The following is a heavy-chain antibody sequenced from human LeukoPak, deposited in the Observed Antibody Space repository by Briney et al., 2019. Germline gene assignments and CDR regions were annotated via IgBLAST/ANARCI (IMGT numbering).Heavy chain of an antibody. J-gene: IGHJ4*02. Sequence: GASVKVPCKASGGTFSSYAISWVRQAPGQGLEWMGRIIPILGIANYAQKFQGRVTITADKSTSTAYMELSSLRSEDTAVYYCARSLVSGSYYYFDYWGQGTLVTVSS. CDR2: IIPILGIA. D-gene: IGHD1-26*01. CDR3: ARSLVSGSYYYFDY. CDR1: GGTFSSYA. V-gene: IGHV1-69*04.